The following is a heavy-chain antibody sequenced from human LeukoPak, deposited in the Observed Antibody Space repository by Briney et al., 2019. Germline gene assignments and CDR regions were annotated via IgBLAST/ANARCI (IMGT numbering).Heavy chain of an antibody. CDR2: ISAVGSV. V-gene: IGHV3-48*01. D-gene: IGHD5-12*01. J-gene: IGHJ6*02. CDR3: ARDGRGYSGYDYNYYYGMDV. CDR1: GFTFSTFS. Sequence: PGGSLRLSCAASGFTFSTFSMNWVRQSPGPGLEWVSSISAVGSVYYADSVKGRFTVSRDNGKSSLYLQMNSLRAEDTAVYYCARDGRGYSGYDYNYYYGMDVWGQGTTVTVSS.